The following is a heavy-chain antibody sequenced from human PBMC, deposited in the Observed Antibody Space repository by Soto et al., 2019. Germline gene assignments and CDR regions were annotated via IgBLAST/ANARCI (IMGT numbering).Heavy chain of an antibody. D-gene: IGHD5-18*01. J-gene: IGHJ4*02. CDR2: ISSHGSDT. CDR3: TTHRGMQLWLPYFDS. V-gene: IGHV3-30*03. Sequence: QVQLVESGGGVVQSGGSLRLSCAASGLSFSEYGLHWVRQAPGKGSEWVAVISSHGSDTYYADFVKGRFIISRDNFRNTLFLQMYRLRVDDTAVYYCTTHRGMQLWLPYFDSWGQGTQVTVSS. CDR1: GLSFSEYG.